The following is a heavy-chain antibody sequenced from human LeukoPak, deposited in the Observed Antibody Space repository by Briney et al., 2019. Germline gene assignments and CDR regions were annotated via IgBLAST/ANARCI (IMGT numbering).Heavy chain of an antibody. J-gene: IGHJ4*02. CDR2: IYYSGST. CDR1: GGSISSSSYY. CDR3: ARGSTRGVSFGEIGVAKCFFDN. V-gene: IGHV4-39*07. Sequence: SETLSLTCTVSGGSISSSSYYWGWIRQPPGKGLEWIGSIYYSGSTYYNPSLKSRVTISVDTSKNQFSLKLSSVTAADTAVYYCARGSTRGVSFGEIGVAKCFFDNWGQGTLVTVSS. D-gene: IGHD3-16*01.